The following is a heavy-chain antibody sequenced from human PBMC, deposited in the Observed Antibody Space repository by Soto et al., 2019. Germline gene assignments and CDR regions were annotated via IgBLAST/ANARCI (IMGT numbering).Heavy chain of an antibody. D-gene: IGHD6-19*01. CDR2: ISYDGSNK. J-gene: IGHJ5*02. CDR1: VFTFSSYA. V-gene: IGHV3-30-3*01. Sequence: SLRLSCAASVFTFSSYAMHWVRQAPGKGLEWVAVISYDGSNKYYADSVKGRFTISRDNSKNTLYLQMNSLRAEDTAVYYCARESLAVAGLNWFDPWGQGTLVTVSS. CDR3: ARESLAVAGLNWFDP.